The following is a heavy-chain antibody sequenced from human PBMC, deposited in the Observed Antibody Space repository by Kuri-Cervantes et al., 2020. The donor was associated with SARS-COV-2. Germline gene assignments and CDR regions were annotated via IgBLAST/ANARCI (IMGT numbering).Heavy chain of an antibody. CDR2: ISSSGSTI. Sequence: GESLKISCAASGFTFSSYEMNWVRQAPGKGLERVSYISSSGSTIYYADSVKGRFTISRDNAKNSLYLQMNSLRAEDTAVYYCAREGYYYDSTEANREGINAFDIWGQGTMVTVSS. J-gene: IGHJ3*02. D-gene: IGHD3-22*01. V-gene: IGHV3-48*03. CDR3: AREGYYYDSTEANREGINAFDI. CDR1: GFTFSSYE.